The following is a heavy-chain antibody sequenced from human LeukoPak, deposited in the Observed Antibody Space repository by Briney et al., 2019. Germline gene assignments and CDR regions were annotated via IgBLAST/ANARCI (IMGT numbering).Heavy chain of an antibody. D-gene: IGHD3-22*01. J-gene: IGHJ4*02. CDR3: AKTTHDSSGYYYFGY. V-gene: IGHV3-23*01. CDR2: ISGSGGST. CDR1: GFTFSSYA. Sequence: GGSLRLSCAASGFTFSSYAMSWVRQAPGKGLEWVSAISGSGGSTYYADSVQGRFTISRDNSKNTLYLQMNSLRAEDTAVYYCAKTTHDSSGYYYFGYWGQGSLVTVSS.